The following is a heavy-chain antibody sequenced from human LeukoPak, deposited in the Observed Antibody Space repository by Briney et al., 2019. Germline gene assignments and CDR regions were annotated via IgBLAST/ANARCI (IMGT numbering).Heavy chain of an antibody. J-gene: IGHJ4*02. CDR2: ISGSSSHI. D-gene: IGHD2-15*01. Sequence: GGSLRLSCEASGFTFSDYYLSWIRQAPGKGLEWISYISGSSSHINYADSVKGRFTISRDNAKKSVYLQMDSLRAEDTAVYYCAKGYCSDTNCQTRLGLDYWGQGTLVTVSS. CDR3: AKGYCSDTNCQTRLGLDY. V-gene: IGHV3-11*05. CDR1: GFTFSDYY.